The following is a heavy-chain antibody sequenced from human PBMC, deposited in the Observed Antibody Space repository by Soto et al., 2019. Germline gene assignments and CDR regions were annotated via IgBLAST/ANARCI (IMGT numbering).Heavy chain of an antibody. J-gene: IGHJ3*02. D-gene: IGHD5-18*01. Sequence: PWGSLRLSCSASGFTFSSYAMHWVRQAPGKGLEYVSAISSNGGSTYYADSVKGRFTISRDNSKNTLYLQMSSLRAEDTAVYYCVKQDGYSYAFDIWGQGTMVTVSS. V-gene: IGHV3-64D*06. CDR1: GFTFSSYA. CDR3: VKQDGYSYAFDI. CDR2: ISSNGGST.